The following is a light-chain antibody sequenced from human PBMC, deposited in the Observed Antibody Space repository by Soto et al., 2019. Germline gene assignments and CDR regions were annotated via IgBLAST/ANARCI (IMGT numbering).Light chain of an antibody. CDR3: QPYDNWPWT. CDR2: GAS. CDR1: QSVSSS. V-gene: IGKV3-15*01. J-gene: IGKJ1*01. Sequence: EMVMTQSPATLSVSPGEKATLSCRASQSVSSSLAWYQQIPGQAPRLLIYGASTRATAIPARFSGSGSGTDFTLTISSLQSEDFAIYYCQPYDNWPWTFGQGTKVEIK.